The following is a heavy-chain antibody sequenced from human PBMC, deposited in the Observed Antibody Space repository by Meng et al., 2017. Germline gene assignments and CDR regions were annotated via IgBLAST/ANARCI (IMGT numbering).Heavy chain of an antibody. Sequence: QVNLQQWVAGLLKPSEPRSLTCAVYGGSFSGYSWSWIRQPPGKGLEWIGEINRSGSTNYNPSLKSRVTISVDTSKNQFSLKLNSVTAADTAVYYCAREIAVAAHYYWYFDLWGRGTLVTVSS. J-gene: IGHJ2*01. CDR2: INRSGST. CDR3: AREIAVAAHYYWYFDL. D-gene: IGHD6-19*01. V-gene: IGHV4-34*02. CDR1: GGSFSGYS.